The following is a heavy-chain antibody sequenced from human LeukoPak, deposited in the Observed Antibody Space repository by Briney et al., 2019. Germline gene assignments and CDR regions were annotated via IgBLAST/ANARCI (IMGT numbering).Heavy chain of an antibody. CDR1: GFTFSSYW. D-gene: IGHD3-22*01. CDR2: IKSDGST. V-gene: IGHV3-74*01. CDR3: ARAPSEIGGYYPEYFRH. Sequence: GGSLRLSCAASGFTFSSYWMHWVRHAPGKGLVWVSRIKSDGSTNYADSVKGRFTISRDNAKSTLSRQMNSLRAEDTGVYYCARAPSEIGGYYPEYFRHWGQGTLVTVSS. J-gene: IGHJ1*01.